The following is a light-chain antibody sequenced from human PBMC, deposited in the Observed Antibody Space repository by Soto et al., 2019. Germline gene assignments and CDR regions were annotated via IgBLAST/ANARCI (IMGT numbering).Light chain of an antibody. J-gene: IGKJ1*01. CDR2: KAS. CDR1: QTISSW. Sequence: DNQMTQSPSTLSGSVGDRVTITCRASQTISSWLAWYQQTXGKAPKXXIYKASPLKSGVPSRFSGSGAGTACTLTISSLKPDDFATDSCQHYNSYSEAFCQGTKVDIK. V-gene: IGKV1-5*03. CDR3: QHYNSYSEA.